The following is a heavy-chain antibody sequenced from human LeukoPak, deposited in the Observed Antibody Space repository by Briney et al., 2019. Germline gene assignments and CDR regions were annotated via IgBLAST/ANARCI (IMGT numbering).Heavy chain of an antibody. CDR2: IYHSGST. J-gene: IGHJ3*02. CDR3: ARIFGVVADAFDI. D-gene: IGHD3-3*01. Sequence: SQTLSLTCAVSGGSISSGGYSWGWIGQPPGKALGWIGYIYHSGSTYYNPSLKSRVTISVDRSKNQFSLKLSSVTAADTAVYYCARIFGVVADAFDIWGQGTMVTVSS. CDR1: GGSISSGGYS. V-gene: IGHV4-30-2*01.